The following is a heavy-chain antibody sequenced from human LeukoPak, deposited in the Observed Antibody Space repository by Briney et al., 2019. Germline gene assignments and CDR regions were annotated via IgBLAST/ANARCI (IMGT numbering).Heavy chain of an antibody. J-gene: IGHJ5*02. Sequence: SETLSLTCAVYGGSFSGYYWSWIRQPPGKGLEWIGEINHSGSTNYNPSLKSRVTISVDTSKNQFSLKLSSVTAADTAVYYCARFLRRNCSSTSCYGPDWFDPGGQGTLVPVSS. CDR1: GGSFSGYY. D-gene: IGHD2-2*01. V-gene: IGHV4-34*01. CDR3: ARFLRRNCSSTSCYGPDWFDP. CDR2: INHSGST.